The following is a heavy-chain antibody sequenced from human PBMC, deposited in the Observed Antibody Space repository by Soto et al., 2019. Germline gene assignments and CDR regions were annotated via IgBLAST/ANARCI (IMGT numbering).Heavy chain of an antibody. V-gene: IGHV1-18*01. Sequence: QVQLVQSGAEVKKPGASVKVSCEASGYTFASYPISWVRQAPGHGLEWMGLISAYNGHTTYAQNFQDRVTLTTDTSTGTAYMELRSLRSDDTAVYYCARSASVRDCLSGVCPYYFDYWGQGTLVTVSS. CDR1: GYTFASYP. D-gene: IGHD2-8*01. J-gene: IGHJ4*02. CDR3: ARSASVRDCLSGVCPYYFDY. CDR2: ISAYNGHT.